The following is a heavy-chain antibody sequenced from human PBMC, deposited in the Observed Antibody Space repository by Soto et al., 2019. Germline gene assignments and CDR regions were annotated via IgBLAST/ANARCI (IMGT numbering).Heavy chain of an antibody. D-gene: IGHD2-15*01. Sequence: AASVKVSCKASGYTFTGYYMHWVRQAPGQGLEWMGWINPNSGGTNYAQKFQGRVTMTRDTSISTAYMELSRLRSDDTAVYYCARDEADYSYYYYYYGMDVWGQGTTVTVSS. CDR1: GYTFTGYY. V-gene: IGHV1-2*02. CDR3: ARDEADYSYYYYYYGMDV. J-gene: IGHJ6*02. CDR2: INPNSGGT.